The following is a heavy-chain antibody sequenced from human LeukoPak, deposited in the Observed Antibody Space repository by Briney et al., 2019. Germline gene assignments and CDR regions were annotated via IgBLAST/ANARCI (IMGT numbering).Heavy chain of an antibody. Sequence: SETLSLTCTVSGGSISSGGYYWSWIRQPPGKGLEWIGYIYHSGSTYYNPSLKSRVTISVDRSKNQFSLKLSSVTAADTAVYYCARAGVSSSSYYFDYWGQGTLVTVSP. J-gene: IGHJ4*02. CDR3: ARAGVSSSSYYFDY. V-gene: IGHV4-30-2*01. CDR1: GGSISSGGYY. CDR2: IYHSGST. D-gene: IGHD6-6*01.